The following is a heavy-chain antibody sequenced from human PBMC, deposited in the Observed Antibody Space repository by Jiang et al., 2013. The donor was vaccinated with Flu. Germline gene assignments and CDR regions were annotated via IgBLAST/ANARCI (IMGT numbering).Heavy chain of an antibody. D-gene: IGHD2-21*02. V-gene: IGHV1-46*01. J-gene: IGHJ4*02. CDR1: GYTFTSYY. CDR2: INPSGGYT. CDR3: ARIRSCGGDCYAFDN. Sequence: GAEVKKPGASVRVSCKASGYTFTSYYMHWVRQAPGQGLEWMGLINPSGGYTTYAQKFQGRVTMTRDTSTSTVYMELGSLRSEDTAMYYCARIRSCGGDCYAFDNVGQGTLVTVSS.